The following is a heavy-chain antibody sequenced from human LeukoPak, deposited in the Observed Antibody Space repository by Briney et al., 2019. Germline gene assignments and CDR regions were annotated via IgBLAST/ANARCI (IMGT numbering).Heavy chain of an antibody. J-gene: IGHJ4*02. V-gene: IGHV3-23*01. CDR1: GFTFSSYA. Sequence: GGSLRFSCAAPGFTFSSYAMSWVRQAPGKGLEWVSAISGSGGSTYYADSVKGRFTISRDNSKNTLYLQMNSLRAEDTAVYYCTTDFTMVRGVSWGQGTLVTVSS. CDR3: TTDFTMVRGVS. CDR2: ISGSGGST. D-gene: IGHD3-10*01.